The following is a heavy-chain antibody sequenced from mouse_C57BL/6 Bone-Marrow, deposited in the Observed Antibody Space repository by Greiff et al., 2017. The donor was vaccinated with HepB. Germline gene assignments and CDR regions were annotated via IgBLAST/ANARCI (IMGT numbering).Heavy chain of an antibody. Sequence: VKLQESGAELVKPGASVKMSCKASGYTFTTYPIEWMKQNHGKSLEWIGNFHPYNDDTKYNEKFKGKATLTVEKSSSTVYLELSRLTSDDSAVYYCARGSSSFYWYFDVWGTGTTVTVSS. D-gene: IGHD1-1*01. CDR2: FHPYNDDT. V-gene: IGHV1-47*01. CDR3: ARGSSSFYWYFDV. J-gene: IGHJ1*03. CDR1: GYTFTTYP.